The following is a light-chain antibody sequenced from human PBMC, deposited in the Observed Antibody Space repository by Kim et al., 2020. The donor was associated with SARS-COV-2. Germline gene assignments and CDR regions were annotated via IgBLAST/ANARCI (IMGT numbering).Light chain of an antibody. J-gene: IGLJ1*01. Sequence: GQSITTSGTGTSSDFGTYNYVSWYQQYPGKAPKLMIYDVNKRPSGISNRFSGSKSGNTASLTISGLQAEDEADYYCSSYATSRSYVFGTGTKVTVL. CDR3: SSYATSRSYV. CDR1: SSDFGTYNY. CDR2: DVN. V-gene: IGLV2-14*03.